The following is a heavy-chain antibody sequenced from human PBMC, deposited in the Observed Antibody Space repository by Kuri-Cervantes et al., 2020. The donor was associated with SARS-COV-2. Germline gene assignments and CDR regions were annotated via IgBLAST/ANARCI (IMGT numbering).Heavy chain of an antibody. J-gene: IGHJ6*02. Sequence: GESLKISCAASGFTFSSYAMHWVRQAPGKGLEWVAVISYDGSNKYYADSVKGRFTISRDNSKNTLYLQMSSPRAEDTAVYYCVKGERYFDWLLDYYYGMDVWGQGTTVTVSS. CDR3: VKGERYFDWLLDYYYGMDV. D-gene: IGHD3-9*01. V-gene: IGHV3-30*15. CDR1: GFTFSSYA. CDR2: ISYDGSNK.